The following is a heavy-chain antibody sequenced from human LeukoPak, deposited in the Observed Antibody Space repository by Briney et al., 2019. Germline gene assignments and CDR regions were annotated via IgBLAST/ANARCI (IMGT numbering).Heavy chain of an antibody. CDR2: ISYDGSNK. J-gene: IGHJ4*02. Sequence: GGSLRLSCAASGFTFSSYGMHWVRQAPGKGLEWVEVISYDGSNKYYADSVKGRFTISRDNSKNTLYLQMNSLRAEDTAVYYCAKDLRYWGQGTLVTVSS. V-gene: IGHV3-30*18. CDR1: GFTFSSYG. CDR3: AKDLRY.